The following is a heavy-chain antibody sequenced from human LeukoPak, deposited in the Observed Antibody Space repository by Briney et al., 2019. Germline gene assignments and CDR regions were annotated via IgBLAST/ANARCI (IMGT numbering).Heavy chain of an antibody. D-gene: IGHD2-2*01. CDR2: ISGSGGST. Sequence: PGGSLRLACAASGFTFSSYTMNWVRQAPGKGLGWVSGISGSGGSTYYADSVKGRFTVSRDNSKKPLYLQMNSLRAGDTALYYCAKVRAFTTSFPMEFDYWGQGTLVTVSS. CDR1: GFTFSSYT. V-gene: IGHV3-23*01. CDR3: AKVRAFTTSFPMEFDY. J-gene: IGHJ4*02.